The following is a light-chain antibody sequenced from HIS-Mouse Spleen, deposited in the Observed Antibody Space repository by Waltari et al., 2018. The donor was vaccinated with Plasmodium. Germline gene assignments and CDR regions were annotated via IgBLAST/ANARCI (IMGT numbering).Light chain of an antibody. V-gene: IGLV3-21*02. J-gene: IGLJ2*01. CDR3: QVWDSSSDHVV. CDR1: NIGRKR. Sequence: SYVLTQPPSVSVAPGQTARITCGGNNIGRKRVPWYQQKPGQAPVLVVYDDSDRPSGIPERFSGSNSGNTATLTISRVEAGDEADYYCQVWDSSSDHVVFGGGTKLTVL. CDR2: DDS.